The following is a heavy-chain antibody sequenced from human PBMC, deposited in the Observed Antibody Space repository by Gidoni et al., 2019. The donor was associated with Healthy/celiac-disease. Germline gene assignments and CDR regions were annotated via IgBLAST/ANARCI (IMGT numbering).Heavy chain of an antibody. Sequence: QVQLQESGPGLVKPSETLSLTCTVSGGSISSYYWSWIRQPAGKGLEWIGRIYTSGSTNYNPSLKSRVTMSVDTSKNQFSLKLSSVPAADTAVYYCARGSGLPAAPLYYYMDVWGKGTTVTVSS. J-gene: IGHJ6*03. V-gene: IGHV4-4*07. D-gene: IGHD2-2*01. CDR1: GGSISSYY. CDR3: ARGSGLPAAPLYYYMDV. CDR2: IYTSGST.